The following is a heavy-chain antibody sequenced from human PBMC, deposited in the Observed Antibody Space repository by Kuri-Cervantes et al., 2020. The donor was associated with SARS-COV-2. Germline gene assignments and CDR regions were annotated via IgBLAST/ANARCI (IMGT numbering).Heavy chain of an antibody. V-gene: IGHV3-33*01. Sequence: GESLKISCEASGFTFSLYGMHWVRQAPGKGLEWVAVIYYDGSNKYYADSVKGRFSISRDNSKNTLYLQMNSLRAEDTAVYYCARDRPHYDFWSGYYTKGGNNYYYYGMDVWGQGTTVTVSS. D-gene: IGHD3-3*01. CDR3: ARDRPHYDFWSGYYTKGGNNYYYYGMDV. CDR1: GFTFSLYG. J-gene: IGHJ6*02. CDR2: IYYDGSNK.